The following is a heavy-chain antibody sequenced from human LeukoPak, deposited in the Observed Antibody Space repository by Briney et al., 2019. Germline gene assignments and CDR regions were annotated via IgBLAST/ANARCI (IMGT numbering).Heavy chain of an antibody. CDR2: ISASGGST. D-gene: IGHD3-22*01. V-gene: IGHV3-23*01. CDR3: AKDLYYYDSSGPSMDV. CDR1: GFTFSSSA. Sequence: GGSLRLSCAASGFTFSSSAMSWVRQVPGKGLEWVSGISASGGSTYYADSVRGRFTISRDNSKNTLYVQMNSLRDEDTAVYYCAKDLYYYDSSGPSMDVWGQGTTVTVSS. J-gene: IGHJ6*02.